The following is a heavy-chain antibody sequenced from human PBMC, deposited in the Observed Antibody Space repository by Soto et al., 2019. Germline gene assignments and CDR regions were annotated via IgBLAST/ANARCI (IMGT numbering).Heavy chain of an antibody. CDR1: GGSISSYY. D-gene: IGHD3-22*01. J-gene: IGHJ1*01. CDR2: IYYNVNT. Sequence: SETLSLTCTVSGGSISSYYWSWIRQPPGKGLEWIGYIYYNVNTNYNPSLKSRVTISVDTSKNQFSLKLSSVTAADTAVYYCASCIEEYYYDSSGYCEYFQHWGQGTLVTVS. V-gene: IGHV4-59*08. CDR3: ASCIEEYYYDSSGYCEYFQH.